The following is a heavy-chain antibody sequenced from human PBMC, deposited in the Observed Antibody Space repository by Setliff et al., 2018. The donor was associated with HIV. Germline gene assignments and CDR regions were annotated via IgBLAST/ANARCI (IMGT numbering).Heavy chain of an antibody. CDR1: GFNFANAW. Sequence: GGSLRLSCAASGFNFANAWMSWVRQAPGKGLEWVSAISGSGGSTYYADSVKGRFTISRDNSKNTLYLQMNSLRAEDTAVYYCAKDLYYYMDVWGKGTTVTVSS. J-gene: IGHJ6*03. CDR3: AKDLYYYMDV. V-gene: IGHV3-23*01. CDR2: ISGSGGST.